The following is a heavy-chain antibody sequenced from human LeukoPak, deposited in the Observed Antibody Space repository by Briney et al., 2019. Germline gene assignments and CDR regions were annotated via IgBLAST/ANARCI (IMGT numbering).Heavy chain of an antibody. D-gene: IGHD6-13*01. V-gene: IGHV3-7*01. CDR3: ARDLKWYSIIDGYYYYMDV. Sequence: GGSLRLSCAASGFTFRSYWMSWVRQAPGKGLEWVANINLDGSEKYYVDSVKGRYTISRDNAKNSLYLQMRSLRAEDTAVYYCARDLKWYSIIDGYYYYMDVWGKGTTVTVSS. CDR1: GFTFRSYW. J-gene: IGHJ6*03. CDR2: INLDGSEK.